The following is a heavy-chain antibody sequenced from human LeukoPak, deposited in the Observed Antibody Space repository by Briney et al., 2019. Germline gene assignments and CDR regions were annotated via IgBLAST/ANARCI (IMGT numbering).Heavy chain of an antibody. CDR2: IYSSGST. Sequence: SETLSLTCTVSGGSISSYYWSWIRQPAGQGLEWIGRIYSSGSTNYNPSLKSRVTMSVDTSKNQFSLKLSSVTAADTAVYYCARETVTTTVTDYWGQGTLVTVSS. CDR1: GGSISSYY. CDR3: ARETVTTTVTDY. D-gene: IGHD4-17*01. V-gene: IGHV4-4*07. J-gene: IGHJ4*02.